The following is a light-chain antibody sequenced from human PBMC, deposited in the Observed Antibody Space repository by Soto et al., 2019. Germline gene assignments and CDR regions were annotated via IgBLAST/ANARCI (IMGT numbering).Light chain of an antibody. CDR3: TVSGFLPRR. CDR2: GAS. Sequence: MNISPATVSVYTRERATLSCRASQIVSINLAWYQQKPGQAPRLLIYGASSRATGIPDRFSGSGSGTDFTLTICFLQAEDFVVYCSTVSGFLPRRFGEGTK. CDR1: QIVSIN. V-gene: IGKV3D-15*03. J-gene: IGKJ1*01.